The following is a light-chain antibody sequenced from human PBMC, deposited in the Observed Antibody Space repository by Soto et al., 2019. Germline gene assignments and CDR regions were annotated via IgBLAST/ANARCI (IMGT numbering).Light chain of an antibody. CDR2: EVS. Sequence: ALTHPASVSGSPGQSVTISCTGTSSDVGNYKYVSWYQQHPGKAPKLMIYEVSNRPSGVSNRFSGSKSGNTASLTISGLQAEDETDYYCFSYTSSGTYVFGTGTKVTVL. CDR1: SSDVGNYKY. V-gene: IGLV2-14*01. J-gene: IGLJ1*01. CDR3: FSYTSSGTYV.